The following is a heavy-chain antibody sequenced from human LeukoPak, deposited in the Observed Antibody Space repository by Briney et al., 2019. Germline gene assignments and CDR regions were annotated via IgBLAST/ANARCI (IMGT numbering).Heavy chain of an antibody. CDR1: GGSITSGGYS. CDR2: IYHTGTT. J-gene: IGHJ4*02. Sequence: SQTLSLTCAVSGGSITSGGYSWSWIRQPPGEGLELIGYIYHTGTTYYNPSLQSRVTISVDRSKNQFSLKLSSVTAADTAVYYCARELMIGGQGTLVTVSS. D-gene: IGHD3-22*01. V-gene: IGHV4-30-2*01. CDR3: ARELMI.